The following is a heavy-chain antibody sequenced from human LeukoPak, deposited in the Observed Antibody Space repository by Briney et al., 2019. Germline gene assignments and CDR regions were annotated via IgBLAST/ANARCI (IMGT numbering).Heavy chain of an antibody. D-gene: IGHD3-22*01. J-gene: IGHJ4*02. CDR2: INSDGSAT. V-gene: IGHV3-74*01. CDR3: ARDLVGDYCDSSCYYYAN. Sequence: PGGSLRLSCAASGFTFSSYAMSWVRQAPGKGLVWVSRINSDGSATSYADSVKGRFTISRDNAKNTLYLQMNTLRAEDTAVYFCARDLVGDYCDSSCYYYANWGQGTLVTVSS. CDR1: GFTFSSYA.